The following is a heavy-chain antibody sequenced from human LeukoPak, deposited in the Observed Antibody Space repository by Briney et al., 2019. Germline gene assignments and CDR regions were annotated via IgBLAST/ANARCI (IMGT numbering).Heavy chain of an antibody. D-gene: IGHD2-15*01. CDR2: IYYSGST. CDR1: GGSISSYY. Sequence: PSETLSLTCTVSGGSISSYYWSWIRQPPGKGLEWIGYIYYSGSTNYNPSLKSRVTISVDTSKNQLSLKLSSVTAADTAVYYCARGCSGGSCYRGYNWFDPWGQGPWSPSPQ. J-gene: IGHJ5*02. V-gene: IGHV4-59*08. CDR3: ARGCSGGSCYRGYNWFDP.